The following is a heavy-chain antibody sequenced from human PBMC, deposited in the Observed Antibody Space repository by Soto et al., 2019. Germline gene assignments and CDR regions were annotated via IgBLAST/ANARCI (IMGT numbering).Heavy chain of an antibody. V-gene: IGHV3-7*01. J-gene: IGHJ3*02. CDR1: GFTFSSYW. CDR3: AREDGYRGGDAFDI. Sequence: GGSLRLSCVASGFTFSSYWMSWVRQAPGKGLEWVANIKQDGSEKYYVDSVKGRFTLSRDNAKNSLYLQMNSLTVEDTAVYYCAREDGYRGGDAFDIWGQGTVVTVSS. D-gene: IGHD5-12*01. CDR2: IKQDGSEK.